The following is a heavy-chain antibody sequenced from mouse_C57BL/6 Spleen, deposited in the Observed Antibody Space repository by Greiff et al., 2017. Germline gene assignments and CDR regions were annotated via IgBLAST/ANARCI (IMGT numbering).Heavy chain of an antibody. CDR3: ARKNYGSFYWYFDV. CDR1: GFTFSDYG. D-gene: IGHD1-1*01. Sequence: VQLKESGGGLVKPGGSLKLSCAASGFTFSDYGMHWVRQAPEKGLEWVAYISSGSSTIYYADTVKGRFTISRDNAKNTLFLQMTSLRSEDTAMYYCARKNYGSFYWYFDVWGTGTTVTVSS. CDR2: ISSGSSTI. J-gene: IGHJ1*03. V-gene: IGHV5-17*01.